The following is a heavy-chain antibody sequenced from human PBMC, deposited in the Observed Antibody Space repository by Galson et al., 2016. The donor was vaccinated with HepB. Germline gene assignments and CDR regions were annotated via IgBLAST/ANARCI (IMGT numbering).Heavy chain of an antibody. CDR1: GFPFNNFP. CDR2: ISGPGSNT. CDR3: AWGSRRGYFEF. J-gene: IGHJ4*02. V-gene: IGHV3-23*01. D-gene: IGHD3-16*01. Sequence: SLRLSCAASGFPFNNFPMNWVRQAPGKGPEWVSGISGPGSNTYYADSAQGRFTISRDNSENTLYLQMNGLRVEDTAVYYCAWGSRRGYFEFWGRGTLVSVSS.